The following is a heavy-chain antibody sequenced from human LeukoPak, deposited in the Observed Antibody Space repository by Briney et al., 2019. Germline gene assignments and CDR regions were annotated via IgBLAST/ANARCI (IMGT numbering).Heavy chain of an antibody. CDR1: GFTVSSNY. D-gene: IGHD4-17*01. V-gene: IGHV3-53*04. CDR3: ARDHGDYRNYYYYGMDV. J-gene: IGHJ6*02. CDR2: IYSGGST. Sequence: GGSLRLSCAASGFTVSSNYMSWVRQAPGKGLEWVSVIYSGGSTYYADSVKGRFTISRHNSKNTLYLQMNSLRAEDTAVYYCARDHGDYRNYYYYGMDVWGQGTTVTVSS.